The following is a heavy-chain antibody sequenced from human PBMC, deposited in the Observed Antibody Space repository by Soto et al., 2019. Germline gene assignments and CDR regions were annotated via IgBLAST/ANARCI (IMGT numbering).Heavy chain of an antibody. CDR1: GGSISSSNW. Sequence: SETLSLTCAVSGGSISSSNWWSWVRQPPGKGLEWIGEIYHSGSTNYNPSLKSRVTISVDKSKNQFSLKLSSVTAADTAVYYCARDQYSSGWYNYYGMDVWGQGTTVTVSS. CDR3: ARDQYSSGWYNYYGMDV. CDR2: IYHSGST. J-gene: IGHJ6*02. D-gene: IGHD6-19*01. V-gene: IGHV4-4*02.